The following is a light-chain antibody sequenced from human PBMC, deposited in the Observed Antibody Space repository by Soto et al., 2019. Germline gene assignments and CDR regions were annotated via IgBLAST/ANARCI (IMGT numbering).Light chain of an antibody. CDR2: GTS. J-gene: IGKJ5*01. V-gene: IGKV3-20*01. Sequence: EIVLNQSPATLSLSPGERATLSCMASQTVKSSYLAWYQHKPGQAPRLLIYGTSSRATGIPDRFSGSGSGTDFTLTISRLEPEDFAVYYCQQYGSSITFGQGTRLEIK. CDR3: QQYGSSIT. CDR1: QTVKSSY.